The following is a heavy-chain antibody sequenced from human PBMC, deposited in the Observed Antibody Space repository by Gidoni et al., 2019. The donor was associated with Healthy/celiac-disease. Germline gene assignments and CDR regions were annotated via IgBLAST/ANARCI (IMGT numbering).Heavy chain of an antibody. J-gene: IGHJ4*02. V-gene: IGHV2-5*01. CDR3: ALTGYYAGFDY. Sequence: QITLKESGPTLVKPTQTLTLTCTFSGFSLSTSGVGVGWIRQPPGKALEWLALIYWNDDKRYSTSLKSRLTITKDTSKNQVVLTMTNMDPVDTATYYCALTGYYAGFDYWGQGTLVTVSS. CDR2: IYWNDDK. D-gene: IGHD3-9*01. CDR1: GFSLSTSGVG.